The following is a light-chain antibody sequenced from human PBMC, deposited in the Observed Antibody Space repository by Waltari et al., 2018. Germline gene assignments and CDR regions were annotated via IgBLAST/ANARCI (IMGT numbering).Light chain of an antibody. CDR1: SSNIGNQY. CDR2: DNN. J-gene: IGLJ2*01. V-gene: IGLV1-51*01. Sequence: QSVLTQPPSVSAAPGQKVTISCSGSSSNIGNQYVSWYQRFPGTAPKLLIYDNNERPSGITDRFSGSTSGTSASLGITGLQTGDEADYYCETWDSILSAVIFGGGTKLTVL. CDR3: ETWDSILSAVI.